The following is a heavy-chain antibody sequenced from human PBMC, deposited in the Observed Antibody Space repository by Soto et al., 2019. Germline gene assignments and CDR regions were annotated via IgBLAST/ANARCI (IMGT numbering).Heavy chain of an antibody. CDR1: GFTFSSYA. V-gene: IGHV3-30-3*01. J-gene: IGHJ6*02. Sequence: QVQLVESGGGVVQPGRSLRLSCAASGFTFSSYAMHWVRQAPGKGLEWVAVISYDGSNKYYADSVKGRFPISRDNSKNTLYLQMNSLRAEDTAVYYCARVGMTTVTTFYYYYGMDVWGQGTTVTVSS. D-gene: IGHD4-17*01. CDR3: ARVGMTTVTTFYYYYGMDV. CDR2: ISYDGSNK.